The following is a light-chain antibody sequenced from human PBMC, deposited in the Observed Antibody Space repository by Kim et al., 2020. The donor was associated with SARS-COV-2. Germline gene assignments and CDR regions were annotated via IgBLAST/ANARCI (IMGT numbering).Light chain of an antibody. V-gene: IGKV1-5*03. J-gene: IGKJ1*01. CDR2: KAY. Sequence: VGDRVTPTCRDRQSISSWLEWYQQRTEKDPKLLSYKAYSLESGVPSKFSGSGAGTEITLTISSLQTDDFATHYSQQYNNYPWTFGQETKVDIK. CDR3: QQYNNYPWT. CDR1: QSISSW.